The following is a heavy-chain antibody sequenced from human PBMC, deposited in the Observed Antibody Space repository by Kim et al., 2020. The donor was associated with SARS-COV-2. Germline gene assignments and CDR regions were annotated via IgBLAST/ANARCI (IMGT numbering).Heavy chain of an antibody. CDR2: IYHSGST. Sequence: SETLSLTCTVSGYSISSGYYWGWIRQPPGKGLEWIGSIYHSGSTYYNPSLKSRVTISVDTSKNQFSLKLSSVTAADTAVYYCARADNFWSGYYYAYFDYWGQGTLVTVSS. V-gene: IGHV4-38-2*02. CDR3: ARADNFWSGYYYAYFDY. J-gene: IGHJ4*02. CDR1: GYSISSGYY. D-gene: IGHD3-3*01.